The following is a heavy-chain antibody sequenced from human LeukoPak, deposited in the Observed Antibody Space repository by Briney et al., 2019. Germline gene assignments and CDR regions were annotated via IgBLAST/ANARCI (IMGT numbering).Heavy chain of an antibody. CDR3: ARHHDYGDYGCFDY. D-gene: IGHD4-17*01. CDR1: ECSFTSYW. CDR2: IYTGDADT. V-gene: IGHV5-51*01. J-gene: IGHJ4*02. Sequence: QTSTWAAECSFTSYWICWVRRLPGKSLEWRGSIYTGDADTSYSPSFQGQVTISADTSIRTASLQWSSLKASDTALYYCARHHDYGDYGCFDYWGQGTLVTVSS.